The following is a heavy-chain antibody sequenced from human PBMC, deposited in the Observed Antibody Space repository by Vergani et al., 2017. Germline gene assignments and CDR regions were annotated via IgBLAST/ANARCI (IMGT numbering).Heavy chain of an antibody. CDR2: INPNSGGT. D-gene: IGHD1-26*01. CDR3: ARDRTGWELQVYYGMDV. Sequence: QMQLVQSGAEVKKPGASVKVSCKASGYTFTGYYMHWVRQAPGQGLEWMGWINPNSGGTNYAQKFQGRVTMNRDRSISTAYMELSRLRSDDTAVYYCARDRTGWELQVYYGMDVWGQGTTVTVSS. J-gene: IGHJ6*02. CDR1: GYTFTGYY. V-gene: IGHV1-2*02.